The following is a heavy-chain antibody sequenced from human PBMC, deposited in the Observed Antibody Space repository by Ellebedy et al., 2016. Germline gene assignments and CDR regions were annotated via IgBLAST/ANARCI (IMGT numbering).Heavy chain of an antibody. J-gene: IGHJ6*03. D-gene: IGHD2-15*01. Sequence: GESLKISCAASGFTFSSYAMSWVRQAPGKGLEWVSTISASGGNTYYADSVKGRFTISRDNSKNTLFLQMNSLRAEDTAIYYCAKCGSHGIFYDYYMDVWGKGTTVTVSS. CDR2: ISASGGNT. V-gene: IGHV3-23*01. CDR1: GFTFSSYA. CDR3: AKCGSHGIFYDYYMDV.